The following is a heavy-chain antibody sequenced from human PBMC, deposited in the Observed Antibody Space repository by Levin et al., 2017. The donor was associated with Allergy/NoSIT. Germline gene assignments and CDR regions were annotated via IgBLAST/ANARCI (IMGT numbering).Heavy chain of an antibody. CDR3: ARDRLGEWLIGWGFDP. CDR2: INTNTGNP. CDR1: GYTFTNYA. J-gene: IGHJ5*02. D-gene: IGHD6-19*01. Sequence: PVASVKVSCKASGYTFTNYAMSWVRQAPGQGLEWMGWINTNTGNPTYAQGFTGRFVFSLDTSVSTAYLQITSLKAEDTAMYYCARDRLGEWLIGWGFDPWGQGTLVTVSS. V-gene: IGHV7-4-1*02.